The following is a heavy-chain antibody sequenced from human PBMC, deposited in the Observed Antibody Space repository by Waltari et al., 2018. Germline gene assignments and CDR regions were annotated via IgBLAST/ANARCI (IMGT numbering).Heavy chain of an antibody. D-gene: IGHD2-2*02. Sequence: QVQLVQSGAEVKKPGASVKVSCKDSGYTFTSYDINWVRQATGQGLEWMGWMAPYSGNTGHQQKCQGRVTMTRNTSISPAYMELSSLRSEETAVYYCARSPLGYQLLYPRPNWFDPWGQGTLVTVSS. CDR1: GYTFTSYD. J-gene: IGHJ5*02. V-gene: IGHV1-8*01. CDR3: ARSPLGYQLLYPRPNWFDP. CDR2: MAPYSGNT.